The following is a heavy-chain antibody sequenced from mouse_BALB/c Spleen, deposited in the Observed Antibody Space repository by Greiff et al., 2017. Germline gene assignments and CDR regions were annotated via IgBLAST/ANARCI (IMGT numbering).Heavy chain of an antibody. Sequence: EVKVVESGGGLVKPGGSLKLSCAASGFTFSDYYMYWVRQTPEKRLEWVATISDGGSYTYYPDSVKGRFTISRDNAKNNLYLQMSSLKSEDTAMYYCAREGDYSYAMDYWGQGTSVTVSS. V-gene: IGHV5-4*02. CDR1: GFTFSDYY. D-gene: IGHD2-12*01. CDR3: AREGDYSYAMDY. CDR2: ISDGGSYT. J-gene: IGHJ4*01.